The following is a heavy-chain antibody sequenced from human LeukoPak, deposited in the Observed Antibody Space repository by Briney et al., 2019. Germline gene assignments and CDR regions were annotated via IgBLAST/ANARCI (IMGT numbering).Heavy chain of an antibody. CDR2: ISAYNGNT. Sequence: ASVKVSCKASGYTFTSYGISWVRQAPGQGLEWMGWISAYNGNTNYAQKLQGRGTMTTDTSTSTAYMELRSLRSDDTAVYYCARDLATDTAMVTGYWGQGTLVTVSS. CDR3: ARDLATDTAMVTGY. CDR1: GYTFTSYG. J-gene: IGHJ4*02. V-gene: IGHV1-18*01. D-gene: IGHD5-18*01.